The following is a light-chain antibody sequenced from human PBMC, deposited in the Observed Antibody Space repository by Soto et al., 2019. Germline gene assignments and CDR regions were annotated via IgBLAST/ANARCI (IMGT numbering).Light chain of an antibody. CDR3: QQYNNWPPFT. CDR1: PSVSSN. V-gene: IGKV3-15*01. CDR2: GAS. Sequence: EIVMTQSPATLSVSPGERATLSCRASPSVSSNLAWYQQKPGQAPRLLIYGASTRATGIPARFSGSGSGTEFTLTISSLQSEDFAVYYCQQYNNWPPFTFGAGTKVDIK. J-gene: IGKJ3*01.